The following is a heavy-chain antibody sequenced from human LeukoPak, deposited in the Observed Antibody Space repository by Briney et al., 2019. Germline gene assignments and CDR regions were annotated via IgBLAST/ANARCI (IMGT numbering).Heavy chain of an antibody. J-gene: IGHJ4*02. V-gene: IGHV3-30*18. CDR3: AKVDIVATIDAGRLVDY. CDR2: ISNDGSNK. CDR1: GFTFSSYG. Sequence: PGRSLRLSCAASGFTFSSYGMQWFRQASDKGLEWVAAISNDGSNKYYADSVKGRFTMSRDNSKNTLYLQMNSLRAEDTAVYYCAKVDIVATIDAGRLVDYWGQGTLVTVSS. D-gene: IGHD5-12*01.